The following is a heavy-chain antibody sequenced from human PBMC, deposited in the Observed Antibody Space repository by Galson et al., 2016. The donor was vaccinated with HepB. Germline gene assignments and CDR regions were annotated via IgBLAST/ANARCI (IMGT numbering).Heavy chain of an antibody. CDR3: ATKLAFCGGDCSLGLYY. CDR2: IIPFFGAP. Sequence: SVKVSCKASGGTFSSSAFSWVRQAPGQGLEWMGGIIPFFGAPNYAQKFQDTVTITADESTSTAYMELSSLRSEDTAVYFCATKLAFCGGDCSLGLYYWGQGTLVTVSS. D-gene: IGHD2-21*02. CDR1: GGTFSSSA. J-gene: IGHJ4*02. V-gene: IGHV1-69*13.